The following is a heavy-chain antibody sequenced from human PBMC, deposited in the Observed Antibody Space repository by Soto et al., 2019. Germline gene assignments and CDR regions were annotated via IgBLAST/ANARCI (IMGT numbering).Heavy chain of an antibody. Sequence: EASVKVPCKASGYTFTRYTMNWGRQAPGQRFEWMGWINPDNGNTKSSQKFQDRVIITRDTSASTAYMDLSSLRSEDTAVYYCARGIATGQLDPWGQGTLVTVSS. V-gene: IGHV1-3*01. CDR3: ARGIATGQLDP. J-gene: IGHJ5*02. CDR1: GYTFTRYT. CDR2: INPDNGNT. D-gene: IGHD2-15*01.